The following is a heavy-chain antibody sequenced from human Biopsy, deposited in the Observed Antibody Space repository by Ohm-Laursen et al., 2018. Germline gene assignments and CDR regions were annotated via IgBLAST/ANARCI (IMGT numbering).Heavy chain of an antibody. V-gene: IGHV4-34*01. CDR2: INQSGST. CDR1: GESSSGYF. CDR3: ARGSGYFKLDV. D-gene: IGHD5-12*01. Sequence: SETLSLTCTANGESSSGYFWNWIRQPPGKGLEWIGEINQSGSTKYNPSLRRRATLSADSSISQFSLRLTSVTAADTAIYYCARGSGYFKLDVWGQGTTVTVSS. J-gene: IGHJ6*02.